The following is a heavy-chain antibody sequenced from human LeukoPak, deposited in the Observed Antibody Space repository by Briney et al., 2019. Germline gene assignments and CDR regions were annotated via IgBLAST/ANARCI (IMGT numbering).Heavy chain of an antibody. CDR1: GFTFSSYA. V-gene: IGHV3-23*01. J-gene: IGHJ5*02. CDR2: VSDSGGST. D-gene: IGHD3-10*01. CDR3: ARDIRGSGNYGWFDP. Sequence: GGSLRLSCVASGFTFSSYAMSWVRQAPGKGLEWVAAVSDSGGSTYYVDSVRGRFTISRDNSKNTLYLQMNSLRAEDTAIYSCARDIRGSGNYGWFDPWGQGTLVTVSS.